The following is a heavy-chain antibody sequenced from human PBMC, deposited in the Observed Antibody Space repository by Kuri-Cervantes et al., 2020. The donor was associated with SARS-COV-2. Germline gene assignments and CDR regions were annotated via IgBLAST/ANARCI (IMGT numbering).Heavy chain of an antibody. Sequence: GSLRLSCTVSGCSISSSSNYWGRIRQPPGKELEWIGSIYYSRNTYYNPSHKSRVTITVDTTNNQFSLKLSPVTAAKTAFYYCATYYGSYSLGFTYWGQGTMVTVSS. CDR2: IYYSRNT. J-gene: IGHJ4*02. D-gene: IGHD3-10*01. V-gene: IGHV4-39*01. CDR1: GCSISSSSNY. CDR3: ATYYGSYSLGFTY.